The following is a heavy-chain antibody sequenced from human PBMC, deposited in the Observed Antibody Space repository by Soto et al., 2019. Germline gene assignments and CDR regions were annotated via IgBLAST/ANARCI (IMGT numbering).Heavy chain of an antibody. CDR2: IASDGSTT. D-gene: IGHD6-13*01. Sequence: VQLVESGGGLIQPGGSLRLSCGASGFTFTSYWMEWVRQAPGKGLVWVSRIASDGSTTAYADYVKGRFTISRDNAKNTLYLQMDSLRAEDTAVYYCARVWQQLGNWGQGTLVTVSS. CDR1: GFTFTSYW. CDR3: ARVWQQLGN. J-gene: IGHJ4*02. V-gene: IGHV3-74*01.